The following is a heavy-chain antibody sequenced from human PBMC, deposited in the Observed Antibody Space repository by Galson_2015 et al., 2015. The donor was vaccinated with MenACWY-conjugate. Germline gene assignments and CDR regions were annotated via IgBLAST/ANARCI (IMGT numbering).Heavy chain of an antibody. Sequence: SLRLSCAAYGFIFSYYWMSWVRQAPGKGLEWVANIKHDGSEQYYVDSVKGRFTISRDNAKSSLYLQMHSLRAEDTAVYFCVREYPGEMINQDSALEDYWGQGTLVTVSS. CDR1: GFIFSYYW. J-gene: IGHJ4*02. V-gene: IGHV3-7*03. CDR2: IKHDGSEQ. D-gene: IGHD3-16*01. CDR3: VREYPGEMINQDSALEDY.